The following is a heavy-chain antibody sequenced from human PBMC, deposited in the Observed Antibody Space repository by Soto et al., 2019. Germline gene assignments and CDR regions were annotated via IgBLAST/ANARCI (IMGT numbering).Heavy chain of an antibody. CDR1: GFTFNNYY. CDR3: ASAHYHDIRNYYYYGMAV. Sequence: HPGGSLRLSCEASGFTFNNYYMSWVRQAPGKGLEWVANIKDDGTEKYYVDSVEGRFTISRDNAKKSVFLQMKSLRAEDTAVYYCASAHYHDIRNYYYYGMAVWGQGTTVTVSS. J-gene: IGHJ6*02. V-gene: IGHV3-7*01. CDR2: IKDDGTEK. D-gene: IGHD3-10*01.